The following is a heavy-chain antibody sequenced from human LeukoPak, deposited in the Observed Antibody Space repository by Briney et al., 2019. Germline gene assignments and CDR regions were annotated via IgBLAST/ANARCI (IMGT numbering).Heavy chain of an antibody. CDR3: ASSATPSGSYYDY. CDR2: ISAYNGNT. D-gene: IGHD3-10*01. V-gene: IGHV1-18*01. J-gene: IGHJ4*02. CDR1: GYTFTSYG. Sequence: ASVKVSCKASGYTFTSYGISWVRQAPGQGLEWMGWISAYNGNTNYAQKFQGRVTITTDESTSTAYMELSSLRSEDTAVYYCASSATPSGSYYDYWGQGTLVTVSS.